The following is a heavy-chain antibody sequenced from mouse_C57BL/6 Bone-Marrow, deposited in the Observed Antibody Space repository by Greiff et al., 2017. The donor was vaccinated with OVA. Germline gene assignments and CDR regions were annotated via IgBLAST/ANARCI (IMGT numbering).Heavy chain of an antibody. J-gene: IGHJ2*01. V-gene: IGHV1-62-2*01. Sequence: VKVVESGAELVKPGASVKLSCKASGYTFTEYTIHWVKQRSGQGLEWIGWFYPGSGSIKYNEKFKDKATLTAGKSSSTVYMELSRLTSEDSAVYFCARHEDRSNYFDYWGQGTTLTVSS. CDR1: GYTFTEYT. D-gene: IGHD5-1*01. CDR3: ARHEDRSNYFDY. CDR2: FYPGSGSI.